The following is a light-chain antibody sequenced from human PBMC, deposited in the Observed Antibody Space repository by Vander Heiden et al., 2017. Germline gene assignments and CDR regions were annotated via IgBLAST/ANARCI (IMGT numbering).Light chain of an antibody. CDR2: VDN. V-gene: IGLV6-57*01. J-gene: IGLJ2*01. CDR1: SGSIASNY. CDR3: QYYDGSSYVV. Sequence: NFMLTQPHSVSQSPGKTVTISCTRRSGSIASNYVQWYQQRPGSSHTTWIVVDNQRPSGVPERFSGSTDCSSNYTFPHTSGLKTKYEADDYCQYYDGSSYVVVGGGTKLTVL.